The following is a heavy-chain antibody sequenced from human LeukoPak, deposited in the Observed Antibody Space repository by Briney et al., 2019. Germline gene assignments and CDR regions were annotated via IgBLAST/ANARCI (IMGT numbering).Heavy chain of an antibody. J-gene: IGHJ4*02. CDR2: IKQDGSEK. V-gene: IGHV3-7*04. CDR1: GFTFSSYW. Sequence: GGSLRLSCAASGFTFSSYWMSWVRQAPGKGLEWVANIKQDGSEKYYVDSVKGRFTISRDNAKNSLYLQMNSLRAEDTAVYYCARGRMLYYYDSSGYPFDYWGQGSLVTVSS. CDR3: ARGRMLYYYDSSGYPFDY. D-gene: IGHD3-22*01.